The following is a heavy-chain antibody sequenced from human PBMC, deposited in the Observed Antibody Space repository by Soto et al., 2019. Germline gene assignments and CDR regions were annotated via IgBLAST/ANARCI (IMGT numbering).Heavy chain of an antibody. CDR2: ISGSGGST. CDR1: GFTFSSYA. CDR3: AKEGDEAPYFGC. D-gene: IGHD3-16*01. V-gene: IGHV3-23*01. J-gene: IGHJ4*02. Sequence: QTGGSLRLSCAASGFTFSSYAMSWVRQAPGMGLEWVSAISGSGGSTYYADSVKGRFTISRDNAKNTRYLQMNRLRAEDTAVYYCAKEGDEAPYFGCWGQGTMVTVSS.